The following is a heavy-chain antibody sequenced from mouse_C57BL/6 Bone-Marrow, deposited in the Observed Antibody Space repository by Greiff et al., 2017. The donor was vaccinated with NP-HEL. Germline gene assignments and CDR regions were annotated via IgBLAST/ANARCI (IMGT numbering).Heavy chain of an antibody. CDR2: IYPGDGDT. CDR1: GYAFSSSW. Sequence: VQLQESGPELVKPGASVKISCKASGYAFSSSWMNWVKQRPGKGLEWIGRIYPGDGDTNYNGKFKGKATLTADKSSSTAYMQLSSLTSEDSAVYFCARSTTTGTSAYWGQGTLVTVSA. D-gene: IGHD4-1*01. V-gene: IGHV1-82*01. J-gene: IGHJ3*01. CDR3: ARSTTTGTSAY.